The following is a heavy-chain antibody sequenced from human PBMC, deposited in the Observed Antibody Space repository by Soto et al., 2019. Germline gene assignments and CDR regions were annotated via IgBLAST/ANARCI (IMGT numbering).Heavy chain of an antibody. V-gene: IGHV3-48*03. CDR3: ARGDKYQPLRPGLDYFDY. J-gene: IGHJ4*02. CDR2: ISSSGSTI. CDR1: GFTFSSYE. Sequence: EVQLVESGGGLVQPGGSLRLSCAASGFTFSSYEMNWVRQAPGKGLEWVSYISSSGSTIYYADSVKGRFTISRDNAKNSLYLQMNSLRAEDTAVYYCARGDKYQPLRPGLDYFDYWGQGTLVTVSS. D-gene: IGHD2-2*01.